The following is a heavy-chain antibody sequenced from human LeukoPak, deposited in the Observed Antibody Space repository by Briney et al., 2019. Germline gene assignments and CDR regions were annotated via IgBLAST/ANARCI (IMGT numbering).Heavy chain of an antibody. CDR2: IYYSGST. CDR1: GGSISSYY. J-gene: IGHJ4*02. D-gene: IGHD4-17*01. Sequence: PSETLSLTCTVSGGSISSYYWSWIRQPPGKGLEYIGYIYYSGSTNYNPSLKSRVTISVDTSKNQFSLKLSSVTAADTAVYYCARDRLHYGEYEKTFDYWGQGTLVTVSS. V-gene: IGHV4-59*01. CDR3: ARDRLHYGEYEKTFDY.